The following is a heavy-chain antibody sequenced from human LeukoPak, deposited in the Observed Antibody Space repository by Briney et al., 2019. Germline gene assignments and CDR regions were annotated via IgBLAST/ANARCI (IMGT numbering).Heavy chain of an antibody. Sequence: VASVKVSCKASGGTFSSYAISWVRQAPGQGLEWMGGIIPIFGTANYAQKFQGRVTITADESTSTAYMELSSLRSEDTAVYYCARVGPQDSGTFDYWGQGTLVTVSS. J-gene: IGHJ4*02. CDR1: GGTFSSYA. CDR2: IIPIFGTA. CDR3: ARVGPQDSGTFDY. V-gene: IGHV1-69*01. D-gene: IGHD1-26*01.